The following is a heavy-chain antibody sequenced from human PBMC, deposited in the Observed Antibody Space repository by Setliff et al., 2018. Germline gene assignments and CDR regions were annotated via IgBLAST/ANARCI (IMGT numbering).Heavy chain of an antibody. D-gene: IGHD2-8*01. V-gene: IGHV1-18*01. J-gene: IGHJ4*02. Sequence: ASVKVSCKTSGYALTDSVVSRVRQAPGQGLEWVGWISAYNGKTYSAQKFQDRVTLTTHTSTNMGYLELRDLRSDDTAVYYCLRLVRYCTKIACQATSGDEVWGLGTLVTVSS. CDR3: LRLVRYCTKIACQATSGDEV. CDR2: ISAYNGKT. CDR1: GYALTDSV.